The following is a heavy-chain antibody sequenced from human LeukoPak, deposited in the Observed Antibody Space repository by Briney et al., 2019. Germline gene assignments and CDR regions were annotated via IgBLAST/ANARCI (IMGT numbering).Heavy chain of an antibody. J-gene: IGHJ4*02. CDR2: IYDSGST. V-gene: IGHV4-39*07. CDR3: ARGYSSSWYPSPNRKYYFDY. Sequence: SETLSLTCTVSGVSISSSSYYWGWIRQPPGKGLEWIVSIYDSGSTYYNPSLKSRVTISVDTSKNQFSLKLSSVTAADTAVYYCARGYSSSWYPSPNRKYYFDYWGQGTLVTVSS. CDR1: GVSISSSSYY. D-gene: IGHD6-13*01.